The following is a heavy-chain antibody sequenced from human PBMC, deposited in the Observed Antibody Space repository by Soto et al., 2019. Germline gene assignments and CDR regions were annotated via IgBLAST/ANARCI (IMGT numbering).Heavy chain of an antibody. Sequence: QVQLQESGPGLVKPSETLSLTCTVSGGSISSYYWSWIRQPPGKGLEWIGYIYYSGRTNYNPSLKSRVNISVDTSKTQFALKLSSVTAADTAVYYCARGYCSITSFYIWDNWFDPWGQGTLVTVSS. CDR3: ARGYCSITSFYIWDNWFDP. D-gene: IGHD2-2*02. CDR2: IYYSGRT. V-gene: IGHV4-59*01. CDR1: GGSISSYY. J-gene: IGHJ5*02.